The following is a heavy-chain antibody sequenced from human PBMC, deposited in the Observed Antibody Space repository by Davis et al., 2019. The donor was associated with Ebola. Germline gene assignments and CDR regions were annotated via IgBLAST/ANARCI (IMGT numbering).Heavy chain of an antibody. CDR3: VKEGILCFDY. CDR1: GFTFSSYG. V-gene: IGHV3-30*18. CDR2: ISYDGSNK. Sequence: GESLKISCAASGFTFSSYGMHWVRQAPGKGLEWVAVISYDGSNKYYADSVKGRFTISRDNSKNTLYLQMSSLRAEDTAVYYCVKEGILCFDYWGQGTLVTVSS. D-gene: IGHD2/OR15-2a*01. J-gene: IGHJ4*02.